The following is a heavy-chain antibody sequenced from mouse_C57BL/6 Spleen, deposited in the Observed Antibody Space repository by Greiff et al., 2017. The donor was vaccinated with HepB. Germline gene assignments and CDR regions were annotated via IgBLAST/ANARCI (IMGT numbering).Heavy chain of an antibody. CDR1: GYSITSGYY. CDR2: ISYDGSN. Sequence: EVQLQESGPGLVKPSQSLSLTCSVTGYSITSGYYWNWIRQFPGNKLEWMGYISYDGSNNYNPSLKNRISITRDTSKNQFFLKLNSVTTEDTATYYGARGGLTTPFDYWGQGTTLTVSS. V-gene: IGHV3-6*01. CDR3: ARGGLTTPFDY. J-gene: IGHJ2*01. D-gene: IGHD1-1*01.